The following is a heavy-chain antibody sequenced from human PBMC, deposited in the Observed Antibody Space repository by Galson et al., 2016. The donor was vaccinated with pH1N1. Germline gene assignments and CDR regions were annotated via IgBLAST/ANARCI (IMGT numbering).Heavy chain of an antibody. CDR1: GYSFTDYY. D-gene: IGHD4-11*01. J-gene: IGHJ4*02. V-gene: IGHV1-46*01. CDR2: IKPTGGDT. CDR3: ARAPYSNYHYYYVDF. Sequence: SVKVSCKASGYSFTDYYVHWIRQAPGQGLEWMAIIKPTGGDTTYAQNFQGRVFVTRDTSTSTVYMEVTSLRSEDTAVYYCARAPYSNYHYYYVDFWGQGTLVTVSS.